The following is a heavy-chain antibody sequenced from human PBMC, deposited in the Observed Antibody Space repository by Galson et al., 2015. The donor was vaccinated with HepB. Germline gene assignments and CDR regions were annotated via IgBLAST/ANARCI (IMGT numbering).Heavy chain of an antibody. CDR2: INPDGTTT. Sequence: SLRLSCAASGFMFGTYWMQWVRQAPGKGLVWVSVINPDGTTTDYADSVRGRFTISRDNVRNTMFLRMNSLRAEDMGVYYCVRDSGTYPGYYDFWGQGILVTVSS. D-gene: IGHD1-26*01. J-gene: IGHJ4*02. V-gene: IGHV3-74*01. CDR1: GFMFGTYW. CDR3: VRDSGTYPGYYDF.